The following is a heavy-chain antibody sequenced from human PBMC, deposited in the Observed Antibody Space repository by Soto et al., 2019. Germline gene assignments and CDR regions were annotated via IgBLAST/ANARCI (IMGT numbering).Heavy chain of an antibody. Sequence: GASVKVSCKASGGTFSSYAISWVRQAPGQGLEWMGGIIHIFGKANNAQKYKGKVTITADESTSTAYMELSSLRSEDTAVYYCARAVVEVGMYYYDSSGYYPHVYYYYGMDVWGQGTTVTVSS. CDR2: IIHIFGKA. J-gene: IGHJ6*02. V-gene: IGHV1-69*13. D-gene: IGHD3-22*01. CDR3: ARAVVEVGMYYYDSSGYYPHVYYYYGMDV. CDR1: GGTFSSYA.